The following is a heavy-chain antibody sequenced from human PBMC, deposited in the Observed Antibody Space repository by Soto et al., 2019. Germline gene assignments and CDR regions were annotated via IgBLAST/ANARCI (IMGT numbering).Heavy chain of an antibody. CDR3: VSIKWLPWVLPVDY. J-gene: IGHJ4*02. Sequence: PSETLSLTCAVYGGSFSGYYWSWIRQPPGKGLEWIGEINHSGSANYNPSLKSRVTMSVDTSKNQFSLKLSSVTAADTAVYHCVSIKWLPWVLPVDYWGQGTMVTVYS. D-gene: IGHD5-12*01. V-gene: IGHV4-34*01. CDR1: GGSFSGYY. CDR2: INHSGSA.